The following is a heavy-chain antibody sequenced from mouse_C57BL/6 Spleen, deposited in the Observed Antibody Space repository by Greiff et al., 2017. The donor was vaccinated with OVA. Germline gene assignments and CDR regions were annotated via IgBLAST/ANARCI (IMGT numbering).Heavy chain of an antibody. CDR3: AAYYNGSSLDY. D-gene: IGHD1-1*01. J-gene: IGHJ2*01. CDR1: GYTFTSYW. CDR2: IHPNSGST. Sequence: QVQLQQPGAELVKPGASVKLSCKASGYTFTSYWMHWVKQRPGQGLEWIGMIHPNSGSTNYNEKFKSKATLTVDKSSSTAYMQLISLTSEDSAVYYCAAYYNGSSLDYWGQGTTLTVSS. V-gene: IGHV1-64*01.